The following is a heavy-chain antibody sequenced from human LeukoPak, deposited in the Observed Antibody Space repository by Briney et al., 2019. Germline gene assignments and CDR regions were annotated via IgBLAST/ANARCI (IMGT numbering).Heavy chain of an antibody. V-gene: IGHV3-30*18. CDR3: AKEVGGSYLPDAFDI. J-gene: IGHJ3*02. Sequence: GRSLRLSCVTSGFTFNSYGMHWVRQVPGKGLEWVAVISYDAKSNYHVDSVKGRFTISRDNSKNTLYLQMNSLRAEDTAVYYCAKEVGGSYLPDAFDIWGQGTMVTVSS. D-gene: IGHD1-26*01. CDR2: ISYDAKSN. CDR1: GFTFNSYG.